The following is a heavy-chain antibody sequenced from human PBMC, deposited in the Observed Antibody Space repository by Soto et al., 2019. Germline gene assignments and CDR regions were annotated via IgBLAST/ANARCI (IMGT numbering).Heavy chain of an antibody. CDR2: MNPSSDNS. J-gene: IGHJ4*02. CDR1: GYTFTSYD. Sequence: ASVKVSCKTSGYTFTSYDINWVRQATGQGLEWMGWMNPSSDNSAYAQKFQGRITMTRDISIGTAYMELSSLTSDDTAVYYCARGLGSSGDWESFSYVYWGQGTLVTVSA. V-gene: IGHV1-8*01. CDR3: ARGLGSSGDWESFSYVY. D-gene: IGHD3-22*01.